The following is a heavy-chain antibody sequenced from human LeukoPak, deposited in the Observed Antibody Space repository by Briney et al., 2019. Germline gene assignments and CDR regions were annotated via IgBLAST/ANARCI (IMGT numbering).Heavy chain of an antibody. CDR2: ISGSGGST. J-gene: IGHJ4*02. CDR3: AKEGEGY. V-gene: IGHV3-23*01. Sequence: XXRXXXXKGLEWVSAISGSGGSTYYADSVKGRFTISRDNSKNTLYLQMNSLRAEDTAVYYCAKEGEGYWGQGTLVTVSS.